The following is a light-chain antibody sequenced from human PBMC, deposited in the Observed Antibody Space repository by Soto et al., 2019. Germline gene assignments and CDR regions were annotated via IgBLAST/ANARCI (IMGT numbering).Light chain of an antibody. J-gene: IGKJ1*01. V-gene: IGKV3-20*01. CDR3: QQYGGSPRT. Sequence: EIVLTQSPGTLSLFPGERATPSCRASQSVRGASLAGYQQKPGQAPRLPIYGASSRATGVPDRFSGSGSGTDFTLTIRSLEPEDFAVDYCQQYGGSPRTFGPGTKVEI. CDR2: GAS. CDR1: QSVRGAS.